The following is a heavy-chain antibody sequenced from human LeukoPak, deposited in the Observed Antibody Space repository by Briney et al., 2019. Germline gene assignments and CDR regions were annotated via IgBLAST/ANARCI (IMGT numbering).Heavy chain of an antibody. D-gene: IGHD3-9*01. Sequence: SQTLSLTCTDSGDLICSCSACGGWIRQPPGKGLEWIGSIYYSGSTYYNPSLKSRVTISVDTSKNQFSLKLSSVTAADTAVYYCARHSTPHYNGETGYSTQLNWFHPRGQGTQVTVSS. J-gene: IGHJ5*02. CDR2: IYYSGST. CDR3: ARHSTPHYNGETGYSTQLNWFHP. CDR1: GDLICSCSAC. V-gene: IGHV4-39*01.